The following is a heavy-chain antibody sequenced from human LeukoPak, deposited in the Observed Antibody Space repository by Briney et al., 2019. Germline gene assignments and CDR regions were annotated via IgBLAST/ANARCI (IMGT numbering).Heavy chain of an antibody. Sequence: QPGGSLRLSCAAPGFTFSDHYMDWVRRAPGKGLEWVGRTRNKANSYTTEYAASVKGRFTISRDDSKNSLYLQMNSLKTEDTAVYYCARGKNSFDSWGHGTMVTVSS. V-gene: IGHV3-72*01. J-gene: IGHJ3*02. CDR3: ARGKNSFDS. D-gene: IGHD2/OR15-2a*01. CDR1: GFTFSDHY. CDR2: TRNKANSYTT.